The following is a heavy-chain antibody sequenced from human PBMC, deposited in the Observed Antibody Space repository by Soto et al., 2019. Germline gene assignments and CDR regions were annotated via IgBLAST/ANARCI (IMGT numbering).Heavy chain of an antibody. J-gene: IGHJ4*02. CDR3: TKSNLFCSSSRCYVFDY. CDR2: FTVTGIST. CDR1: GFTFSNYP. V-gene: IGHV3-23*01. Sequence: EVQLLESGGGLVQPGGALRLSCAASGFTFSNYPMNWVRQAPGKGLEWVSTFTVTGISTYYADSVKGRFTISREDSKNTLYLQMNSLRAEDTAVYYCTKSNLFCSSSRCYVFDYWGQGTLVTVSS. D-gene: IGHD2-2*01.